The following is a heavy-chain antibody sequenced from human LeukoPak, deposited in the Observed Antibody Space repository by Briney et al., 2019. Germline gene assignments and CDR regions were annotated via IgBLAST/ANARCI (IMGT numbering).Heavy chain of an antibody. J-gene: IGHJ4*02. CDR1: GVTLTSAW. CDR2: IKGKPAVGAP. CDR3: LTGDYDFWSGFYSPNHYFDY. D-gene: IGHD3-3*01. Sequence: GGSLRLSCAVSGVTLTSAWMSWVRQAPGKGLEWVGRIKGKPAVGAPDYVASVKGRFTISRDDSKNTLFLQMNSLKTEDTAVYYCLTGDYDFWSGFYSPNHYFDYWGQGTLVTVSS. V-gene: IGHV3-15*01.